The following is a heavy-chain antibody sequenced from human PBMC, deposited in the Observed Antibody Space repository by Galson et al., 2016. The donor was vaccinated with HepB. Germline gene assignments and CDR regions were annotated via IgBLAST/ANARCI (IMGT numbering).Heavy chain of an antibody. CDR2: ISNSGGRT. Sequence: SLRLSCAASGFTFSNYAMSWVRQAPGKGLEWVSAISNSGGRTYYGDSVKGRFTMSRDDSKNTRYLQVKGLRAEDTALYYWARNVDTATIGGFFDLWGQGTLVTVSS. CDR3: ARNVDTATIGGFFDL. CDR1: GFTFSNYA. J-gene: IGHJ4*02. V-gene: IGHV3-23*01. D-gene: IGHD5-18*01.